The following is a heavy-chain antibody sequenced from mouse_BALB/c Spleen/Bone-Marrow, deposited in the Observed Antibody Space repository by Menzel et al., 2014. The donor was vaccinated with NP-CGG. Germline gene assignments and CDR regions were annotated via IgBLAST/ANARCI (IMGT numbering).Heavy chain of an antibody. CDR3: TRDPFYYGSSYAMDY. J-gene: IGHJ4*01. CDR2: ISSGGSYT. CDR1: GFTFSSYT. Sequence: EVQLQESGGDLVKPGGSLKLSCAASGFTFSSYTMSWVRQTPEKRLEWVATISSGGSYTYYPDSVKGRFTISRDNAKNTLYLQMSSLKSEDTAMYYCTRDPFYYGSSYAMDYWGQGTSVTVSS. D-gene: IGHD1-1*01. V-gene: IGHV5-6-4*01.